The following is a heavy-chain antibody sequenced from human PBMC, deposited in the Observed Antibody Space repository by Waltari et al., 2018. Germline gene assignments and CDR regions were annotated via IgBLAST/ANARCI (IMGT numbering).Heavy chain of an antibody. CDR2: IYPGDSDT. J-gene: IGHJ3*02. V-gene: IGHV5-51*01. CDR3: ARHEVGARYDFWSGYSNAFDI. CDR1: GYSFTSYW. Sequence: EVQLVQSGAEVKKPGESLKISCKGSGYSFTSYWIGWVRQMPGKGLEWMGIIYPGDSDTRYSPSFQGQVTLSADKSISTAYRQWSSLKASDTAMYYCARHEVGARYDFWSGYSNAFDIWGQGTMVTVSS. D-gene: IGHD3-3*01.